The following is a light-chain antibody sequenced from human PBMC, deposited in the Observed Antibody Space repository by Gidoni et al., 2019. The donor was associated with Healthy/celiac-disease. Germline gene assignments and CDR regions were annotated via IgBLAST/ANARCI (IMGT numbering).Light chain of an antibody. J-gene: IGKJ3*01. V-gene: IGKV4-1*01. CDR1: QGVLYSSNNKNY. CDR2: WAS. CDR3: QQYYSPPFT. Sequence: DIVMTQSPDSLPVSLGERATINCKSSQGVLYSSNNKNYLAWYQQKPGQPPKLLIYWASTRESGVPDRFSGSGSGTDFTLTISSLQAEDVAVYYCQQYYSPPFTFGPGTKVDIK.